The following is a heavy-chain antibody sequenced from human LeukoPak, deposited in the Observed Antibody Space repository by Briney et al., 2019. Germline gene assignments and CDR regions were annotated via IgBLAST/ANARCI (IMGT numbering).Heavy chain of an antibody. V-gene: IGHV4-59*08. CDR1: GGSISSYC. J-gene: IGHJ4*02. CDR3: ASGSYPYYFAY. Sequence: SETLSLTCTVSGGSISSYCWSWIRQPPGKGLEWIGYIYYSGSTNYNPSLKSRVTISVDTSKNQFSLKLSSVTAADAAVYYCASGSYPYYFAYWGQGTLVTVSS. CDR2: IYYSGST. D-gene: IGHD1-26*01.